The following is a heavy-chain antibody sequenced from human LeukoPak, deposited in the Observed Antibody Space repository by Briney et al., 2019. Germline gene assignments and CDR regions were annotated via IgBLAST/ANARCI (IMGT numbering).Heavy chain of an antibody. J-gene: IGHJ2*01. Sequence: SETLSLTCAVSGGSISSSNWWSWVRQPPGKGLEWIGEIYHSGSTNYNPSLKSRVTISVDTSKNQFSLKLSSVTAADTAVYYCARLSYYYDSSGYYAPKINWYFDLWGRGTLVTVSS. CDR2: IYHSGST. D-gene: IGHD3-22*01. V-gene: IGHV4-4*02. CDR1: GGSISSSNW. CDR3: ARLSYYYDSSGYYAPKINWYFDL.